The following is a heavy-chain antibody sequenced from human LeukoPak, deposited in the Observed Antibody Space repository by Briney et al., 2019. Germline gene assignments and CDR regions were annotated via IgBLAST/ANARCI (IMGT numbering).Heavy chain of an antibody. V-gene: IGHV3-7*01. J-gene: IGHJ6*03. CDR1: GFTFSTYG. D-gene: IGHD5-12*01. CDR2: IKQDGSEK. CDR3: ARAGSRWGYGRYYYYMDV. Sequence: GGSLRLSCTASGFTFSTYGMNWVRQAPGKGLELVANIKQDGSEKYYVDSVKGRFTISRDNAKNSLYLQMNSLRAEDTAVYYCARAGSRWGYGRYYYYMDVWGKGTTVTISS.